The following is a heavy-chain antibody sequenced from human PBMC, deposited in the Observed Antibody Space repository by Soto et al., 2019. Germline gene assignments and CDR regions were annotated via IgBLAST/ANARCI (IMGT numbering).Heavy chain of an antibody. J-gene: IGHJ4*02. Sequence: EVQLLESGGGLVQPGGSLRLSCAASGFTFSFCAMSWVRQAPGKGLEWVSSIRGNNGDTYYADSVEGRFTISRDNSKNTLDLQLNSRRVEDTAVYSCAKGHSDSHSALDSWGQGALVTVSS. CDR2: IRGNNGDT. D-gene: IGHD1-26*01. CDR1: GFTFSFCA. CDR3: AKGHSDSHSALDS. V-gene: IGHV3-23*01.